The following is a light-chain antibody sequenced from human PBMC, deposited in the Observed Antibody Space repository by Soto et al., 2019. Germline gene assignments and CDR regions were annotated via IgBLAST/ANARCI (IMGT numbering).Light chain of an antibody. V-gene: IGKV3-20*01. CDR3: QQYGDSPT. J-gene: IGKJ1*01. CDR2: ETS. CDR1: QSVSAGY. Sequence: EIMLTQSPGTLSLSPGERATLSYRASQSVSAGYFAWYQQKPGQAPSLLIYETSSRTTGIPDRFSGSGSGTDFTLTISRLEPEDFAVYYCQQYGDSPTFGQGTKVDIK.